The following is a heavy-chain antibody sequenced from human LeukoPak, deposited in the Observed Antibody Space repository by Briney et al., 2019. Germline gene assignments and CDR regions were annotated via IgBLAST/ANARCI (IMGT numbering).Heavy chain of an antibody. CDR3: AKLLAGASPYYYYGMDV. V-gene: IGHV1-24*01. Sequence: ASVKVSCKVSGYTLTELSMHWVRQAPGKGLEWMGGFDPEDGETIYAQKFQGRVTMTEDTSTDTAYMELSSLRSEDTAVYYCAKLLAGASPYYYYGMDVWGQGTTVTVSS. CDR2: FDPEDGET. D-gene: IGHD1-26*01. CDR1: GYTLTELS. J-gene: IGHJ6*02.